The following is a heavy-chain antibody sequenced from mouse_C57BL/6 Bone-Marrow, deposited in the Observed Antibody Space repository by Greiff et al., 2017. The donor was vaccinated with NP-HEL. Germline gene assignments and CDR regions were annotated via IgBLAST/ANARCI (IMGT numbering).Heavy chain of an antibody. D-gene: IGHD2-4*01. CDR2: ISSGSSTI. CDR1: GFTFSDYG. V-gene: IGHV5-17*01. J-gene: IGHJ4*01. CDR3: ARRVIYYDYDDAMDY. Sequence: EVQLVESGGGLVKPGGSLKLSCAASGFTFSDYGMHWVRQAPEKGLEWVAYISSGSSTIYYADTVKGRFTISRDNAKNTLFLQMTSLRSEDTAMYYCARRVIYYDYDDAMDYWGQGTSVTVSS.